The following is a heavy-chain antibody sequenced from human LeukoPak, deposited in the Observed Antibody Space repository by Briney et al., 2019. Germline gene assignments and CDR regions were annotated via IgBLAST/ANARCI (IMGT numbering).Heavy chain of an antibody. Sequence: SETLSLTCAVYGGSFSGYYWSWIRQPPGKGLEWIGEINHSGSTNYNPSLKSRVTISVDTSKNQFSLKLSSVTAADTAVYYCARARPIVVVVAATPGWFDPWGQGTLVIVSS. V-gene: IGHV4-34*01. CDR1: GGSFSGYY. D-gene: IGHD2-15*01. J-gene: IGHJ5*02. CDR2: INHSGST. CDR3: ARARPIVVVVAATPGWFDP.